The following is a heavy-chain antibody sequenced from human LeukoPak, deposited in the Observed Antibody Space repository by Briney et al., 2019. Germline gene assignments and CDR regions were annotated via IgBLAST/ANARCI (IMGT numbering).Heavy chain of an antibody. V-gene: IGHV3-33*01. Sequence: GGSLRLSCAASGFTFSSYGMHWLRQAPDKGLEWVAVIWYDGSNKYYADSVKGRFTISRDNSKNTLYLQMNSLRAEDTAVYYCARKENILTGYYDHWGQGTLVTVSS. CDR2: IWYDGSNK. D-gene: IGHD3-9*01. J-gene: IGHJ5*02. CDR3: ARKENILTGYYDH. CDR1: GFTFSSYG.